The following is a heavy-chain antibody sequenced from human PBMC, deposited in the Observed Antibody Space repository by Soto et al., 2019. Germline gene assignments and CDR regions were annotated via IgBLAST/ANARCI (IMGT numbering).Heavy chain of an antibody. CDR2: IKQDGSEK. J-gene: IGHJ6*02. D-gene: IGHD5-18*01. V-gene: IGHV3-7*01. CDR3: ARDTSYRWIQLWPTYYYYRMDV. CDR1: GFTFSSYW. Sequence: QAGGSLRLSCAASGFTFSSYWMSWVRQAPGKXLEWVANIKQDGSEKYYVDSVKGRFTISRDNAKNSLYLQMNSLRAEDTAVYYCARDTSYRWIQLWPTYYYYRMDVWGQGTTVTVSS.